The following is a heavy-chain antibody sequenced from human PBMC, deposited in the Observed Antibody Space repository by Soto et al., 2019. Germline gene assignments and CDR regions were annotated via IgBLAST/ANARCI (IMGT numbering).Heavy chain of an antibody. Sequence: QVQLVESGGGVVQPGRSLRLSCAASGFTFSSYVMHWVRQAPGKGLEWVAVISYDGDNKYYSASGKGRFTISRDNAKNTLYLQMNSLRVEDTAVYYCAKARYSGTYGEFDYWGQGTLVTVSS. J-gene: IGHJ4*02. CDR3: AKARYSGTYGEFDY. V-gene: IGHV3-30*18. CDR2: ISYDGDNK. D-gene: IGHD1-26*01. CDR1: GFTFSSYV.